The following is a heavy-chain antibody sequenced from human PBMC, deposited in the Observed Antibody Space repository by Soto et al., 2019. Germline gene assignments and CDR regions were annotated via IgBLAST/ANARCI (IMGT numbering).Heavy chain of an antibody. V-gene: IGHV1-69*02. CDR2: IIPILGIA. CDR1: GGTFSSYT. CDR3: ARANHRDYSASGSYSYYYGMDV. Sequence: QVQLVQSGAEVKKPGSSVKVSCKASGGTFSSYTISWVRQAPGQGLEWMGRIIPILGIANYAQKFQGRVTITADKSTSTASMGLSSLRSEDTAVYYCARANHRDYSASGSYSYYYGMDVWGQGTTVTVSS. J-gene: IGHJ6*02. D-gene: IGHD3-10*01.